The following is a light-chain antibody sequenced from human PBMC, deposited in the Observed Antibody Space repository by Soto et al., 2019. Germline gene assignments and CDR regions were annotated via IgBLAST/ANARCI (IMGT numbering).Light chain of an antibody. CDR3: QKYSNWPPT. CDR1: QSVSSY. J-gene: IGKJ1*01. V-gene: IGKV3-15*01. CDR2: GES. Sequence: VMTQSPGTLSMSPGDSATLSCRASQSVSSYLAWYQQKPGQAPRLLIYGESTRATGIPDRLSGSGSGTELTLTISSLQSEDFAVYYCQKYSNWPPTFGQGTQVDIK.